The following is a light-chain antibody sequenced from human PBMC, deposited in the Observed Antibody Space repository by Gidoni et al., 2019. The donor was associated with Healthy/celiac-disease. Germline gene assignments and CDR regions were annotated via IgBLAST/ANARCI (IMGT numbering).Light chain of an antibody. CDR1: QSVSSN. V-gene: IGKV3-15*01. CDR2: GAS. J-gene: IGKJ3*01. CDR3: QQYNNWPPFT. Sequence: EIVMTQSPATLSVSPGDIATHSCRASQSVSSNLAWYQQKPGQAPRLIIYGASTRATGIPARFSGSGSGTEFTLTISSLQSEDFAVYYCQQYNNWPPFTFXPXTKVDIK.